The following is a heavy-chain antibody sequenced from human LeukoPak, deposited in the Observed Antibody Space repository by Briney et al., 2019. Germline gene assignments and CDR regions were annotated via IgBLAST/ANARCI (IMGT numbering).Heavy chain of an antibody. V-gene: IGHV3-23*01. CDR2: FKTNSGQV. J-gene: IGHJ6*02. CDR1: GFTFSAYA. Sequence: GGSLRLSCVASGFTFSAYAMNWVRLAPGKGLEWVSTFKTNSGQVYYADSVKGRFTISRDNSKNTLYLQMNSLRAEDTAVYYCARDEAAAMRDYYYYGMDVWGQGTTVTVSS. D-gene: IGHD2-2*01. CDR3: ARDEAAAMRDYYYYGMDV.